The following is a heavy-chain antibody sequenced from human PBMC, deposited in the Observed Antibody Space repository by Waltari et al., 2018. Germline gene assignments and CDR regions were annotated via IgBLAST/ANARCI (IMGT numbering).Heavy chain of an antibody. D-gene: IGHD3-10*01. CDR3: ARGPTYYYGSRDPWGY. Sequence: QVQLQQWGAGLLKPSETMSLTCAVYGASFRGYYWSWIRQPPGKGLEWIGEINHSGSTNYNPSLKSRVTISVDTSKNQFSLKLSSVTAADTAVYYCARGPTYYYGSRDPWGYWGQGTLVTVSS. J-gene: IGHJ4*02. CDR1: GASFRGYY. CDR2: INHSGST. V-gene: IGHV4-34*01.